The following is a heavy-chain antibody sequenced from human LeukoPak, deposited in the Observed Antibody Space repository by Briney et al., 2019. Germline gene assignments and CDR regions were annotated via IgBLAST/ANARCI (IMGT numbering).Heavy chain of an antibody. J-gene: IGHJ4*02. D-gene: IGHD6-13*01. CDR1: GGSFSGYY. Sequence: SETLCLTCAVYGGSFSGYYWSGIRQPPGKGLEWIEEINHSGSTNYNPSLKSRVTISVDTSKSQFSLKLSSVTAADTAVYFCARGGIVTAGTKWLKYWGQGTLVTASS. CDR3: ARGGIVTAGTKWLKY. V-gene: IGHV4-34*01. CDR2: INHSGST.